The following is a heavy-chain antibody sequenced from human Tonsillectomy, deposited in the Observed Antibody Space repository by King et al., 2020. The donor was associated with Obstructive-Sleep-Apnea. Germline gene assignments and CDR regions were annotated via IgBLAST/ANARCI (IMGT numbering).Heavy chain of an antibody. CDR3: ARGRVYGGSFSRPGAFDI. CDR1: GGSISSYY. J-gene: IGHJ3*02. CDR2: IYTSGST. Sequence: VQLQESGPGLVQPSETLSLTCTVSGGSISSYYWSWIRQPAGKGMEWVGSIYTSGSTNYNPSLKSRVTSSVETSKNQLSLKLSSLTAADTAVYYCARGRVYGGSFSRPGAFDIWGQGTMVTVSS. D-gene: IGHD1-26*01. V-gene: IGHV4-4*07.